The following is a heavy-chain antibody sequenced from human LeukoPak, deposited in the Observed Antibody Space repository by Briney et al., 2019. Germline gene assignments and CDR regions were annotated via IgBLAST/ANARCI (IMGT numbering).Heavy chain of an antibody. D-gene: IGHD5-18*01. Sequence: PGGSLRLSCAASGFTVSSSYMSWVRQAPGRGLEWVSVIYSGGSTYYADSVKGRFTISRDNSKNTLYLQMNSLRAEDTAVYYCASQRGYSYGYHYYYMDVWGKGTTVTVSS. J-gene: IGHJ6*03. CDR2: IYSGGST. CDR3: ASQRGYSYGYHYYYMDV. V-gene: IGHV3-53*01. CDR1: GFTVSSSY.